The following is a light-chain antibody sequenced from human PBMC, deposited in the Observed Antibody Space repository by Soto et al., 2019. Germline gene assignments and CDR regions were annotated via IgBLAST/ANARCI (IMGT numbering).Light chain of an antibody. J-gene: IGKJ2*01. CDR3: LHHTSYPYT. CDR1: QGITTF. Sequence: DMQMTQAQSVGSASVGDTVTVTCRASQGITTFLAWFRQRPGRVPERLIYGASSLQSGVPSRFSGRGSGPEFTLTISSLQPEDFGIYYCLHHTSYPYTFGPGTKVDIK. CDR2: GAS. V-gene: IGKV1-17*03.